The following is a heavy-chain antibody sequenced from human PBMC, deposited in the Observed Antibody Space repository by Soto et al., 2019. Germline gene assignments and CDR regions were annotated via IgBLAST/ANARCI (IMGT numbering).Heavy chain of an antibody. CDR1: GGSFSGYY. V-gene: IGHV4-34*01. CDR2: INHSGST. J-gene: IGHJ6*02. D-gene: IGHD6-6*01. CDR3: SLACAARRKDRYYYYGMDV. Sequence: PSETLSLTCAVYGGSFSGYYWSWIRQPPGKGLEWIGEINHSGSTNYNPTLKRRDTISVDTSKNQFSLKLSSVTAADTAVYYCSLACAARRKDRYYYYGMDVWGQGTTVTVSS.